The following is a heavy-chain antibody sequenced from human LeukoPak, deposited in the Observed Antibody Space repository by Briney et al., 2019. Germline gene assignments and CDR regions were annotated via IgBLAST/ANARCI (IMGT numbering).Heavy chain of an antibody. J-gene: IGHJ6*02. Sequence: GGSLRLSCAASGFSFSYYSMNWVRQAPGKGLEWVSDISSSSGTIYYADSVKGRFTISRDNAKNSLHLQMSSLRAEDTAVYYCASALGNYYYGMDVWGQGTTVTVSS. CDR3: ASALGNYYYGMDV. CDR1: GFSFSYYS. V-gene: IGHV3-48*01. CDR2: ISSSSGTI. D-gene: IGHD2/OR15-2a*01.